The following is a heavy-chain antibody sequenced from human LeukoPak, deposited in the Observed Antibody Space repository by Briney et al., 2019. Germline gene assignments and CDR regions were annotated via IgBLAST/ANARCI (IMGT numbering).Heavy chain of an antibody. CDR2: IYYSGST. CDR1: GGSISSSSYY. Sequence: SETLSLTCTVSGGSISSSSYYWGWIRQPPGKGLEWIGSIYYSGSTYYNPSLESRVTISVDTSKNQFSLKLSSVTAADTAVYYCAREAGGYSYGDLDYWGQGTLVTVSS. CDR3: AREAGGYSYGDLDY. D-gene: IGHD5-18*01. V-gene: IGHV4-39*02. J-gene: IGHJ4*02.